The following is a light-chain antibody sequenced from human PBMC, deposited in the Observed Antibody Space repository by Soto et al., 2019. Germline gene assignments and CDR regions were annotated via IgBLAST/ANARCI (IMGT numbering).Light chain of an antibody. CDR3: SSYTSSSTLDV. CDR2: DVS. V-gene: IGLV2-14*01. CDR1: SSDVGSYNY. J-gene: IGLJ1*01. Sequence: QSALTQPASVSGSPGQSITISCTGTSSDVGSYNYVSWYQQHPGKAPKLMIYDVSNRPSGVSNRFSGSKSGNTASLTISGIQAEDEADYYCSSYTSSSTLDVFGTGTKLTVL.